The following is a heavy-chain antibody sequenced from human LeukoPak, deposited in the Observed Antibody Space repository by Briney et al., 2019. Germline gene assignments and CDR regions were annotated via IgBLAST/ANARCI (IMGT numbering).Heavy chain of an antibody. CDR3: ANPPIDILTGYLRHY. CDR1: GFTFSSYA. CDR2: ISGSGGST. V-gene: IGHV3-23*01. J-gene: IGHJ4*02. D-gene: IGHD3-9*01. Sequence: PGGSLRLSCAASGFTFSSYAMSWVRQAPGKGLEWVSAISGSGGSTYYADSVKGRFTISRDNSKNTLYLQMNSLRAEDTAVYYCANPPIDILTGYLRHYWGQGTLVTVSS.